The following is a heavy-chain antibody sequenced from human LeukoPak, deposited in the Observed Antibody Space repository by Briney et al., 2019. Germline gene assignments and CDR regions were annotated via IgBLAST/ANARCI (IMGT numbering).Heavy chain of an antibody. Sequence: SQTLSLTCTVSGGSISSGSYYWSWIRQPAGKGLEWIGRIYSSGSTNYNPSLKSRVTISVDTSKNQFSLKLSSVTAADPAVYYCARELQDSWAAVEDYWYFDLWGRGTLVTVSS. CDR2: IYSSGST. V-gene: IGHV4-61*02. J-gene: IGHJ2*01. CDR3: ARELQDSWAAVEDYWYFDL. D-gene: IGHD6-19*01. CDR1: GGSISSGSYY.